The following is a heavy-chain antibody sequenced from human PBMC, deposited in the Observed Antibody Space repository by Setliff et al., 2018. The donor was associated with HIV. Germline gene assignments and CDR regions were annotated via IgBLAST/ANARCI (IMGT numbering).Heavy chain of an antibody. CDR3: ARGGPVLLWFGELYNYYYYMDV. CDR2: INPSGGST. Sequence: ASVKVSCKASGYTFTSYYMHWVRQAPGQGLEWMGIINPSGGSTSYAQKFQGRVTMTRDTSTSTVYMELSSLRSEGTAVYYCARGGPVLLWFGELYNYYYYMDVWGKGTTVTVSS. D-gene: IGHD3-10*01. V-gene: IGHV1-46*01. J-gene: IGHJ6*03. CDR1: GYTFTSYY.